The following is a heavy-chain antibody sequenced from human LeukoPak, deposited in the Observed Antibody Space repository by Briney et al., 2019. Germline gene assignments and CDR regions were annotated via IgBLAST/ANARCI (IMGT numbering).Heavy chain of an antibody. CDR1: EFTFSDYY. CDR2: ISSTGSST. V-gene: IGHV3-11*04. D-gene: IGHD4-23*01. Sequence: GGSLRLSCAASEFTFSDYYMSWIRQAQGKGLEWVSYISSTGSSTYYADSVRGRFTISRDNAKNSLYLQMNSLRTEDTAVYSCARKTYGGNSWYFDLWSQGTLVTVSS. J-gene: IGHJ4*02. CDR3: ARKTYGGNSWYFDL.